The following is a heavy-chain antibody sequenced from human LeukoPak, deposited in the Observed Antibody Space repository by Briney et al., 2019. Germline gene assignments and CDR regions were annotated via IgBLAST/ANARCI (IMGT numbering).Heavy chain of an antibody. CDR1: GFTFSLYW. J-gene: IGHJ4*02. CDR3: AGGTGLIIKD. V-gene: IGHV3-7*03. Sequence: GGSLRLSCAASGFTFSLYWMNWVRRAPGKGLEWVANIKQDGSEKNYVDSVKGRFTISRDNAKNSLYLQMNNLRVEDTAMYYCAGGTGLIIKDWGQGTLVTVSS. D-gene: IGHD1-1*01. CDR2: IKQDGSEK.